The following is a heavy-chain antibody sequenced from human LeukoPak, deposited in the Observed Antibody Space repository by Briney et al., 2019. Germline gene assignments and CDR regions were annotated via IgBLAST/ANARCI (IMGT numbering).Heavy chain of an antibody. Sequence: GGSLRLSCAASGFTFSTCAINWVRQAPGKGLEWVSGISGSGDTTYHADSVKGRFTISRDNSKNILYLQMNSLRAEDTALYYCARGRLPRYYFDYWGQGTLVTVSS. D-gene: IGHD3-9*01. CDR2: ISGSGDTT. CDR3: ARGRLPRYYFDY. J-gene: IGHJ4*02. V-gene: IGHV3-23*01. CDR1: GFTFSTCA.